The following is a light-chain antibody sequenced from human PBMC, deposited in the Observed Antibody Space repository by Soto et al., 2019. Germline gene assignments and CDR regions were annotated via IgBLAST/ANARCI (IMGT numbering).Light chain of an antibody. J-gene: IGKJ5*01. CDR2: DAS. CDR3: QQRSNWPPEIT. V-gene: IGKV3-11*01. Sequence: IVLTQSPATLSLSPGERATLSCRASQSVSSYLAWYQQKPGQAPRLLIYDASNRATGIPARFSGSGSGTDFTLTISSLEPEDFAVYYCQQRSNWPPEITFGQGPRLEI. CDR1: QSVSSY.